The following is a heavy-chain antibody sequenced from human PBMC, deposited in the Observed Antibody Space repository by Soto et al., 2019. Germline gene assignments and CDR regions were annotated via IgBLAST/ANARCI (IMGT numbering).Heavy chain of an antibody. D-gene: IGHD1-7*01. Sequence: GGSLRLSCAASGFTFSNYGIHWVRQAPGKGLEWVAVISYDGSDKYYADSVKGRFTISRDNSKNTLYLQMNSLRIEDTAVYYCAKNWNYGTNRWFDPWGQGTLVTVSS. V-gene: IGHV3-30*18. CDR2: ISYDGSDK. CDR1: GFTFSNYG. J-gene: IGHJ5*02. CDR3: AKNWNYGTNRWFDP.